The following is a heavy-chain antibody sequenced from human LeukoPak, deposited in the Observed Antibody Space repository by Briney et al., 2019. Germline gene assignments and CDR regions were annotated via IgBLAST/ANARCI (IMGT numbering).Heavy chain of an antibody. CDR1: GGSISSSSYY. CDR2: IYYSGST. J-gene: IGHJ3*02. Sequence: PSETLSLTCTVSGGSISSSSYYWGWIRQPPGKGREGIGSIYYSGSTYYNPSLKSRVTISVDTSKNQFSLKLSSVTAADTAVYYCARHHIAAGGTGAFDIWGQGTMVTVSS. CDR3: ARHHIAAGGTGAFDI. V-gene: IGHV4-39*01. D-gene: IGHD6-13*01.